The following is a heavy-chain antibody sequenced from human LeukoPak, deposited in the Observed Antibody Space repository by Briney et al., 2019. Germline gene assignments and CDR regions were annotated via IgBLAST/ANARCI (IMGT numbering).Heavy chain of an antibody. J-gene: IGHJ4*02. V-gene: IGHV7-4-1*02. CDR1: GYTFTKYA. D-gene: IGHD3-22*01. Sequence: ASVKVSCKGSGYTFTKYAISWVRQAPGQGLEYMGWIDTNTGNPTYAQGFTGRFVFSLDTSVSTAYLQISSLKAEDSTIYFCANCYDSSGFFAYWGQGTLVTVSS. CDR3: ANCYDSSGFFAY. CDR2: IDTNTGNP.